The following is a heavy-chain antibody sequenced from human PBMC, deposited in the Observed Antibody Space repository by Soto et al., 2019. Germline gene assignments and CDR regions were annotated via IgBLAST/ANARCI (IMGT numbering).Heavy chain of an antibody. CDR3: AKERLAGNFDY. D-gene: IGHD1-1*01. CDR1: GFTFNNYA. Sequence: PGGSMRLSCAASGFTFNNYAMNWVRQAPGKGLEWVATISATGGSTYYADSVKGRFTISRDNSKNTLYLQMNGLRVEDTAVYYCAKERLAGNFDYWGKGTQVTVSS. V-gene: IGHV3-23*01. CDR2: ISATGGST. J-gene: IGHJ4*02.